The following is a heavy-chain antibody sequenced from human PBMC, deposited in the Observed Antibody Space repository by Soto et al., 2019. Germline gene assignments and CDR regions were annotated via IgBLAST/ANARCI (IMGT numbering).Heavy chain of an antibody. CDR2: IDPSDSYT. CDR3: ARPLDTAMVHYYYYYGMDV. CDR1: GYSFTSYW. V-gene: IGHV5-10-1*01. D-gene: IGHD5-18*01. Sequence: GESLKISCKGSGYSFTSYWISWVRQMPGKGLEWMGRIDPSDSYTNYSPSFQGHVTISADKSISTAYLQWSSLKASDTAMYYCARPLDTAMVHYYYYYGMDVWGQGTAVTVSS. J-gene: IGHJ6*02.